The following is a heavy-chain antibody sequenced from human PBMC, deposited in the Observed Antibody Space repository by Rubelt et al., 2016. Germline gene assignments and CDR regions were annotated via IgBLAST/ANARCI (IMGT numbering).Heavy chain of an antibody. V-gene: IGHV1-18*01. D-gene: IGHD3-10*01. Sequence: QVQLVQSGAEVKKPGASVKVSCKASGYTFTSYGISWVRQAPGQGLEWMGWISAYNGNTNYAKKLQGRVTMTTDTSTGTAYMELRSLRSDDTAVYYCARDPLPVRGVIMTPTHWGQGTLVTVSS. CDR1: GYTFTSYG. CDR2: ISAYNGNT. J-gene: IGHJ4*02. CDR3: ARDPLPVRGVIMTPTH.